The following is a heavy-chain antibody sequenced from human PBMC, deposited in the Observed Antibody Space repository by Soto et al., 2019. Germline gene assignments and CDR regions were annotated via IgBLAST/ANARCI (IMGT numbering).Heavy chain of an antibody. CDR3: ARDAAGGTVEYYFDY. J-gene: IGHJ4*02. V-gene: IGHV3-33*01. Sequence: GGSLRLSFAASWFTFSSYGMHWVRQAQGKGLEWVAVLGADGSSKYYAESVKGRFTISRDNSKNTLYLQMNSLRAEDTAVYYCARDAAGGTVEYYFDYWGQGILVTVSS. CDR1: WFTFSSYG. D-gene: IGHD2-15*01. CDR2: LGADGSSK.